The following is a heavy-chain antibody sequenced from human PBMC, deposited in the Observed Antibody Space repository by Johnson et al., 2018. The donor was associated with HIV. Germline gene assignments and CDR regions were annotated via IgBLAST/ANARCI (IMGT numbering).Heavy chain of an antibody. D-gene: IGHD5-24*01. Sequence: QVQLVESGGGVVQPGRPLRLSCAASGFIFSGFGLHWVRQAPGKGLEWVAVISYDGSNKYYADSVKGRFTISRDNSKSTLYLQMNSLRAEDTAVYYCAKDWDRWLQPPGDAFDIWGQGTMVTVSS. CDR1: GFIFSGFG. CDR3: AKDWDRWLQPPGDAFDI. V-gene: IGHV3-30*18. J-gene: IGHJ3*02. CDR2: ISYDGSNK.